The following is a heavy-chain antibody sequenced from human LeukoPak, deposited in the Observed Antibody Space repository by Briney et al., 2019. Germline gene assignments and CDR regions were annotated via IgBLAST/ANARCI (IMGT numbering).Heavy chain of an antibody. D-gene: IGHD6-13*01. V-gene: IGHV1-69*04. J-gene: IGHJ4*02. CDR2: IIPILGIA. CDR3: ARDLLVAAAGPEEGY. Sequence: GASVKVSCKASGGTFSSYAISWVRQAPGQVLGWMGRIIPILGIANYAQKFQGRVTITADKSTSTAYMELSSLRSEDTAVYYCARDLLVAAAGPEEGYWGQGTLVTVSS. CDR1: GGTFSSYA.